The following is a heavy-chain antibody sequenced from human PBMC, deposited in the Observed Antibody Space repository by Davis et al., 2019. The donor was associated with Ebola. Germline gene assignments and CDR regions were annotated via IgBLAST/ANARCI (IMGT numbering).Heavy chain of an antibody. J-gene: IGHJ4*02. D-gene: IGHD1-26*01. Sequence: GGSLRLSCAGSGFTFSGYWMSWVRQAPGKGLEWVANIKQDGSEKYYVDSVKGRFTISRDNDKNSLSLQMNGLRAEDTAVYYCAKDDYHSGSPFDYWGQGTLVTVSS. CDR3: AKDDYHSGSPFDY. CDR2: IKQDGSEK. CDR1: GFTFSGYW. V-gene: IGHV3-7*01.